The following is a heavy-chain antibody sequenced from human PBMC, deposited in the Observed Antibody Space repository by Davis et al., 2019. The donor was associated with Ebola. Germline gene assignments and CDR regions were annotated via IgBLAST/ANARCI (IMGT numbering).Heavy chain of an antibody. CDR1: GYTFTSYY. CDR2: INPSGGST. J-gene: IGHJ4*02. CDR3: ARGGYSGYDWGGYYFDY. Sequence: ASVKVSCKASGYTFTSYYMHWVRQAPGQGLEWMGIINPSGGSTSYAQKFQGRVTMTRDTSTSTVYMELSSLRSEDTAVYYCARGGYSGYDWGGYYFDYWGQGTLVTVSS. D-gene: IGHD5-12*01. V-gene: IGHV1-46*01.